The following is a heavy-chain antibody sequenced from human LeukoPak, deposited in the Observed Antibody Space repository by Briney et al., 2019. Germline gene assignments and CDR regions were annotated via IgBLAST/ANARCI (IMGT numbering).Heavy chain of an antibody. D-gene: IGHD6-13*01. CDR2: INHSGST. Sequence: PSETLSLTCAVYGGSYSGFYWSWIRHPPGKGLEWIGEINHSGSTNYNPSLKSRVTISVDTSKNQFSLKLSSVTAADTAVYYCARGLAHSSSWYGWVSYYYGMDVWGQGTTVTVSS. J-gene: IGHJ6*02. CDR3: ARGLAHSSSWYGWVSYYYGMDV. V-gene: IGHV4-34*01. CDR1: GGSYSGFY.